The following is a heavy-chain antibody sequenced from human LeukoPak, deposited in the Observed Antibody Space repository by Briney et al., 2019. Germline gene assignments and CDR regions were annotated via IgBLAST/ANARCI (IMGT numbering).Heavy chain of an antibody. D-gene: IGHD2-2*01. J-gene: IGHJ5*02. CDR3: ARGGWSLGYCSSSSCLDWFDP. CDR2: INPNSGGT. CDR1: RYTFTDYY. V-gene: IGHV1-2*02. Sequence: ASVKVSCKASRYTFTDYYMHWVRQAPGQGLEWMGWINPNSGGTNYAQKFQGRVTMTRDTSISTAYMELSRLRSDDTAVYYCARGGWSLGYCSSSSCLDWFDPWGQGTRVTVSS.